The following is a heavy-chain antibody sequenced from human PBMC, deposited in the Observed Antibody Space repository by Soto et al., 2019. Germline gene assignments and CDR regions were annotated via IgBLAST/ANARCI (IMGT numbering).Heavy chain of an antibody. CDR3: AREATTGWSDFDS. CDR2: ISSSGSTI. D-gene: IGHD1-26*01. J-gene: IGHJ4*02. Sequence: VGSLRLSCAAAGFTFSDYYMSWIRQAPGKGLEWVSYISSSGSTIYYADSVKGRFTISRDNAKNSLYLQMNSLRAEDTAVYYGAREATTGWSDFDSWGQGTLVTVSS. V-gene: IGHV3-11*01. CDR1: GFTFSDYY.